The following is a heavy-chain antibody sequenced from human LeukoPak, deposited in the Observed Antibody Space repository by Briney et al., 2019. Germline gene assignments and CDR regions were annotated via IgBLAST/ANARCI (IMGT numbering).Heavy chain of an antibody. CDR2: ISANNNNT. CDR3: ARALYHTFDC. CDR1: GSSFTTNG. D-gene: IGHD2-2*01. Sequence: ASVKVSCKASGSSFTTNGISWGRQAPGQGLEWMEWISANNNNTGNLQKPQGRVSMPTDTSTSTPYMEPTSQRSDDTAVYYSARALYHTFDCWGQGTLVIVSS. V-gene: IGHV1-18*01. J-gene: IGHJ4*02.